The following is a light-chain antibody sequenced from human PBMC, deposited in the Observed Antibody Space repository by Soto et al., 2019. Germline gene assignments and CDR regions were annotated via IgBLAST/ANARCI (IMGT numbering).Light chain of an antibody. CDR2: DAS. V-gene: IGKV3-11*01. Sequence: EIVLTQSPATLSLSPGERATLSCRASQSVSSYLAWYQQKPGQAPRLLIYDASNRATGIPARFSGSGSGTDFTLTISSLEPEDFAVYYGQQHSNWWTFGQGTKVEIK. CDR3: QQHSNWWT. CDR1: QSVSSY. J-gene: IGKJ1*01.